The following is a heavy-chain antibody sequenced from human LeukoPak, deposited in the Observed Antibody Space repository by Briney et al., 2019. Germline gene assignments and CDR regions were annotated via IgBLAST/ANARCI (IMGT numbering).Heavy chain of an antibody. CDR1: GFTFSSYA. J-gene: IGHJ4*02. CDR2: ISGSGGST. D-gene: IGHD5-12*01. CDR3: AKGLLVPSGYDDY. Sequence: PGGSLRLSCAASGFTFSSYAMSWVRQAPGKGLEWVSAISGSGGSTYYADSVKGRFTISRDNAKNSLYLQMNSLRAEDTAVYYCAKGLLVPSGYDDYWGQGTLVTVSS. V-gene: IGHV3-23*01.